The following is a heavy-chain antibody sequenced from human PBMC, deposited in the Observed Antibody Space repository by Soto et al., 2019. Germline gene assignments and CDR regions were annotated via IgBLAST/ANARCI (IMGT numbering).Heavy chain of an antibody. J-gene: IGHJ4*02. CDR2: IYYSGST. V-gene: IGHV4-59*08. Sequence: SQTLSLTCTVSGGSISSYYWSWIRQPPGKGLEWIGYIYYSGSTNYNPSLKSRVTISVDTSKNQFSLKLSSVTAADTAVYYCARSPRLQWLVNNFDYWGQGTLVTVSS. CDR3: ARSPRLQWLVNNFDY. CDR1: GGSISSYY. D-gene: IGHD6-19*01.